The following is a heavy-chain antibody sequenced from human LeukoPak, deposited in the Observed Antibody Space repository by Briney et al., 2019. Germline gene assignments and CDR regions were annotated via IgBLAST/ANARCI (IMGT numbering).Heavy chain of an antibody. CDR2: INPNSGGT. Sequence: ASVKVSCKASGGTFSSSVISWVRQAPGQGLEWTGWINPNSGGTNYAQKFQGRVTMTRDTSISTAYMELSRLRSDDTAVYYCARDKGYCTNGVCLGSNWFDPWGQGTLVTVSS. J-gene: IGHJ5*02. V-gene: IGHV1-2*02. D-gene: IGHD2-8*01. CDR1: GGTFSSSV. CDR3: ARDKGYCTNGVCLGSNWFDP.